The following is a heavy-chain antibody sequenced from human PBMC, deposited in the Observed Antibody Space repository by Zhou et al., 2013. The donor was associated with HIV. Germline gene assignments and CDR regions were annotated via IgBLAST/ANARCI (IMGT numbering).Heavy chain of an antibody. V-gene: IGHV1-2*02. D-gene: IGHD4-17*01. CDR2: INPNTGEA. CDR3: TRVAGDYGVWFLP. CDR1: GYTFIGDF. J-gene: IGHJ5*02. Sequence: QAQLMQSGPEVKKAGASVKVSCEASGYTFIGDFLHWVRQAPGQGLEWMGWINPNTGEANYGQKFRGRVTLTRDTSISTAYMELSSLTFDDTAVYYCTRVAGDYGVWFLPWGQGTLVTVSS.